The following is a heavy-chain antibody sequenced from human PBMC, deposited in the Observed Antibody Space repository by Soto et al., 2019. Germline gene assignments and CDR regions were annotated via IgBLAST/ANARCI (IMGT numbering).Heavy chain of an antibody. CDR1: GGSISSGGYY. CDR3: ARDYSNGALVGGFFDY. V-gene: IGHV4-31*03. D-gene: IGHD3-16*01. CDR2: SYYSGST. Sequence: SETLSLTCTVSGGSISSGGYYWSWIRQHPGKGLEWIGYSYYSGSTYYNPSLKSRVTISVDTSKNQFSLKLSSVTAADTAVYYCARDYSNGALVGGFFDYWGQGTLVTVSS. J-gene: IGHJ4*02.